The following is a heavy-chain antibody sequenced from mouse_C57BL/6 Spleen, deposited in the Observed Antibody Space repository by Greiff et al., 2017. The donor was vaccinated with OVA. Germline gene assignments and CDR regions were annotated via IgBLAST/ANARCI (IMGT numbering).Heavy chain of an antibody. CDR3: AREGTAQATVGFAY. V-gene: IGHV1-82*01. D-gene: IGHD3-2*02. CDR2: IYPGDGDT. J-gene: IGHJ3*01. CDR1: GYAFSSSW. Sequence: QVQLQQSGPELVKPGASVKISCKASGYAFSSSWMNWVKQRPGKGLEWIGRIYPGDGDTNYNGKFKGKATLTADKSSSTAYMQLSSLTSEDSAVYCCAREGTAQATVGFAYWGQGTLVTVSA.